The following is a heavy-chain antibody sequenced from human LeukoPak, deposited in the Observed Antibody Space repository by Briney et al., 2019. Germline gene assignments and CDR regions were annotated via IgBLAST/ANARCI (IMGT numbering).Heavy chain of an antibody. CDR1: GGSFSGYY. CDR3: ASRAVAGTIIDY. CDR2: INHSGST. D-gene: IGHD6-19*01. J-gene: IGHJ4*02. Sequence: SETLSLTCAVYGGSFSGYYWSWIRQPPGKGLEWVGEINHSGSTNYNPSLKSRVTISVDTSKNQFSLKLSSVTAADTAVYYCASRAVAGTIIDYWAREPWSPSPQ. V-gene: IGHV4-34*01.